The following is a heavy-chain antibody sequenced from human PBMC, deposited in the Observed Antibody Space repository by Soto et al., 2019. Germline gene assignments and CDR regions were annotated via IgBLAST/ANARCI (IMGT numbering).Heavy chain of an antibody. J-gene: IGHJ4*02. V-gene: IGHV3-30-3*01. Sequence: QVQLEESGGGVVQPGRSLRLSCAASGFTFSSYAMHWVRQAPGKGLEWVAVISYDGSNKYYADSVKGRFTISRDNSKNTLYLQMNSLRAEDTAVYYCARDQGIVAPPSYWGQGTLVTVSS. CDR2: ISYDGSNK. CDR3: ARDQGIVAPPSY. CDR1: GFTFSSYA. D-gene: IGHD3-22*01.